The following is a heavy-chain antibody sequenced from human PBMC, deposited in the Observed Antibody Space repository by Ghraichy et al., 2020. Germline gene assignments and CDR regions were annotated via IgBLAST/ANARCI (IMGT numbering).Heavy chain of an antibody. D-gene: IGHD2-15*01. V-gene: IGHV3-53*01. CDR3: ATRNPTDIVVVVAAAPGGYYFDY. J-gene: IGHJ4*02. CDR1: GFTVSSNY. CDR2: IYSGGST. Sequence: GGSLRLSCAASGFTVSSNYMSWVRQAPGKGLEWVSVIYSGGSTYYADSVKGRFTISRDNSKNTLYLQMNSLRAEDTAVYYCATRNPTDIVVVVAAAPGGYYFDYWGQGTLVTVSS.